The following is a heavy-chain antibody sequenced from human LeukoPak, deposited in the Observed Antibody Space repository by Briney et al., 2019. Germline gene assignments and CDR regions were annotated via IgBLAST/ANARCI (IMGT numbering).Heavy chain of an antibody. CDR3: ARPKGSGNVYFGY. CDR1: GGSISSSSYY. V-gene: IGHV4-39*01. CDR2: IYYSGST. D-gene: IGHD3-10*01. J-gene: IGHJ4*02. Sequence: PSETLSLTCTVSGGSISSSSYYWGWIRQPPGKGLEWIGSIYYSGSTYYNPSLKSRVTISVDTSKNQFSLRLSSVTAADTAVYYCARPKGSGNVYFGYWGQGTLVTVSS.